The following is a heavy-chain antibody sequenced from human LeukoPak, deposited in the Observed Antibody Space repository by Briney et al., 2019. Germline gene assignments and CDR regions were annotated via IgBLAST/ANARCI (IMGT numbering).Heavy chain of an antibody. J-gene: IGHJ4*02. Sequence: GGSLRLSCAAAGFSFTTYSMNWVRQAPGKGLEWVSSISSSSSYIYYADSVKGRFTISRDNAKNSLYLQMNSLRDEDTAVYYCARLEYYYVSGNYYKLFDYWGQGTLVTVCS. D-gene: IGHD3-10*01. V-gene: IGHV3-21*01. CDR3: ARLEYYYVSGNYYKLFDY. CDR2: ISSSSSYI. CDR1: GFSFTTYS.